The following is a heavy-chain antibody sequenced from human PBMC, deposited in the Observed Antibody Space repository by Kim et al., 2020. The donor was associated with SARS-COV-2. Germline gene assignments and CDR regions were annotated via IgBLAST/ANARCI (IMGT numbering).Heavy chain of an antibody. V-gene: IGHV3-48*03. Sequence: GGSLRLSCTASGFIFSSYEMNWVRQSPGKGLQWVAYISSTGNSIYYADSVKGRFTISRDNAKNSLILQMNSLRAEDTALYYCANDNKLSYYYGMDVWGQG. CDR3: ANDNKLSYYYGMDV. CDR1: GFIFSSYE. D-gene: IGHD3-9*01. CDR2: ISSTGNSI. J-gene: IGHJ6*02.